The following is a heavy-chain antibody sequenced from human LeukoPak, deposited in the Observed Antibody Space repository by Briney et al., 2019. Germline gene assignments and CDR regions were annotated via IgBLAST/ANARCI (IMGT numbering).Heavy chain of an antibody. Sequence: SVKVSCKASGGTFSSYTISWVRQAPGQGLEWMGRIIPILGIANYAQKFQGRVTITADESTSTAYMELSSLRSEDTAVYYCARDLGYCSSTSCSSDDMDVWGQGTTVTVSS. CDR2: IIPILGIA. CDR1: GGTFSSYT. J-gene: IGHJ6*02. V-gene: IGHV1-69*04. D-gene: IGHD2-2*01. CDR3: ARDLGYCSSTSCSSDDMDV.